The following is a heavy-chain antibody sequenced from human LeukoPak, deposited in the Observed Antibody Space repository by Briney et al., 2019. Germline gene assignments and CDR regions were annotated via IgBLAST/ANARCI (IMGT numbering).Heavy chain of an antibody. CDR3: AREGVGANPGWFDP. CDR2: INPNSGNT. CDR1: GYTFTGYY. Sequence: ASVKVSCKASGYTFTGYYIHWVRQAPGQGLEWMGWINPNSGNTGYAQKFQGRVTMTRNTSISTAYMELSSLRSEDTAVYYCAREGVGANPGWFDPWGQGTLVTVSS. J-gene: IGHJ5*02. D-gene: IGHD1-26*01. V-gene: IGHV1-8*02.